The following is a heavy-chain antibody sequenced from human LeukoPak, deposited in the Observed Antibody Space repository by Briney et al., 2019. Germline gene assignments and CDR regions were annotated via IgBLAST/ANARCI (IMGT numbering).Heavy chain of an antibody. CDR3: ARVPYSSSWYGEFDY. CDR1: GYTFTSYG. Sequence: ASVKVSCKASGYTFTSYGISWVRQAPGQGLEWMGWISAYNGNTNYAQKLQGRVTMTTDTSTSTAYMELRSLRSDDTAVYYCARVPYSSSWYGEFDYWGQGTLVTVSS. V-gene: IGHV1-18*01. D-gene: IGHD6-13*01. J-gene: IGHJ4*02. CDR2: ISAYNGNT.